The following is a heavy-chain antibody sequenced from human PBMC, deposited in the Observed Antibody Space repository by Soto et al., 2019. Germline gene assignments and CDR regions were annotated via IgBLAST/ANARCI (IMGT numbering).Heavy chain of an antibody. D-gene: IGHD1-1*01. V-gene: IGHV4-30-2*05. Sequence: TLYLTCAVSGGSISSGGYSWSWIRQPPGKGLEWIGYIYHSGSTYYNPSLKSRVTISVDTSKNQFSLKLSSVTAADTAVYYCALYRSERAFDIWGQGTMVTVSS. CDR3: ALYRSERAFDI. CDR1: GGSISSGGYS. CDR2: IYHSGST. J-gene: IGHJ3*02.